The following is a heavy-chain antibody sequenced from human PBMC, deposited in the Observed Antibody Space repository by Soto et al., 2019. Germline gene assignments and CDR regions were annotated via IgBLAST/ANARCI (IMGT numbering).Heavy chain of an antibody. CDR2: ISGSGGST. Sequence: GGSLRLSCAASGFTFSSYAMSWVRQAPGKGLEWVSAISGSGGSTYYADSVKGRFTISRDNSKNTLYLQMNSLRAEDTAVYYCAKDKYYYGSGSYYKYYYYYGMDVWGQGTTVTVSS. V-gene: IGHV3-23*01. J-gene: IGHJ6*02. D-gene: IGHD3-10*01. CDR3: AKDKYYYGSGSYYKYYYYYGMDV. CDR1: GFTFSSYA.